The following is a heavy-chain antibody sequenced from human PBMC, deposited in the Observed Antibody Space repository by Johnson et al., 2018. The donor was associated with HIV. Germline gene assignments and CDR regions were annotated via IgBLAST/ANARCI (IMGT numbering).Heavy chain of an antibody. D-gene: IGHD6-13*01. Sequence: QPGGSLRLSCAASGFTFSSYDMHWVRQATGKGLEWVSAIGTAGDTYYPGSVKGRFTISRDNSKNTLYLQMNSLRVEDTAVYYCAREKIAAAGLDAFDIWGQGTMVIVSS. V-gene: IGHV3-13*01. CDR1: GFTFSSYD. CDR2: IGTAGDT. J-gene: IGHJ3*02. CDR3: AREKIAAAGLDAFDI.